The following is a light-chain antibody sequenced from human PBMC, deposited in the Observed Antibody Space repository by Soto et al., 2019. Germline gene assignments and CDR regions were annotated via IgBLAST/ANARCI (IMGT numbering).Light chain of an antibody. CDR3: QQVNSFPRT. CDR1: QGIRNY. J-gene: IGKJ3*01. CDR2: AAS. Sequence: IQLTQSPSSLSASVGDRVTITCRASQGIRNYLAWYQQKPGRAPRLLIHAASTLQNVVPSRFSGSGSGTDFTLTISSLQPEDFATHYCQQVNSFPRTFGPGTKVDIK. V-gene: IGKV1-9*01.